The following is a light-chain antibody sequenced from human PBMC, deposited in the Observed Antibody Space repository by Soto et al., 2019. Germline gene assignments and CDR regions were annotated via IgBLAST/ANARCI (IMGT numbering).Light chain of an antibody. CDR2: AAS. CDR1: QGFRSN. J-gene: IGKJ1*01. Sequence: IQLTHSPSSLSHSLGDKVTFTARASQGFRSNLAWYQQKPGKAPKLLIYAASTLQSGVPSRFSGSGSGTDFTLTISSLQPEDFATYYCQQLNSYLWTFGQGTKVEIK. V-gene: IGKV1-9*01. CDR3: QQLNSYLWT.